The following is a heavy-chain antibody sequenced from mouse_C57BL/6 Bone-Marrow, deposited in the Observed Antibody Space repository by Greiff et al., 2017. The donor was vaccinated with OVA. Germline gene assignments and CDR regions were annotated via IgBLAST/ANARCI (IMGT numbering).Heavy chain of an antibody. CDR1: GFTFSSYG. J-gene: IGHJ3*01. CDR2: ISSGGSYT. CDR3: ARRGDYAWFAY. Sequence: EVKLVESGGDLVKPGGSLKLSCAASGFTFSSYGMSWVRQTPDKRLEWVATISSGGSYTYYPDSVKGRFTISRDNAKNTLYLQMSSLKSEDTAMYYCARRGDYAWFAYWGQGTLVTVSA. V-gene: IGHV5-6*02. D-gene: IGHD2-4*01.